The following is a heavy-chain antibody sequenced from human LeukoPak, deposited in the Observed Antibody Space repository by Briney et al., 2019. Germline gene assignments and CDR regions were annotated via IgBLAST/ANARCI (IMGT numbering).Heavy chain of an antibody. Sequence: ASVTVSCKASGYTFTSYYMHWVRQAPGQGLEWMGIINPSGGSTSYAQKFQGRVTMTRDTSTSTVYMELSSLRSEDTAVYYCAEGGISGYCSSTSCYTSLIRWGQGTLVTVSS. CDR1: GYTFTSYY. CDR3: AEGGISGYCSSTSCYTSLIR. CDR2: INPSGGST. J-gene: IGHJ4*02. D-gene: IGHD2-2*02. V-gene: IGHV1-46*01.